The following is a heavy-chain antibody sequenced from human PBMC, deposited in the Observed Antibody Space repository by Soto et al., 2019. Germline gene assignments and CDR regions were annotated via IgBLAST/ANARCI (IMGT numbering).Heavy chain of an antibody. CDR2: FDPEDGET. D-gene: IGHD3-10*01. CDR1: GYTLTELS. CDR3: ATLLPITMVYDY. J-gene: IGHJ4*02. V-gene: IGHV1-24*01. Sequence: ASVKVSCKVSGYTLTELSMHWVRQAPGKGLEWMGGFDPEDGETIYAQKFKGRVTMTEDTSTDTAYMELSSLRSEDTAVYYCATLLPITMVYDYWGQGTLVTVSS.